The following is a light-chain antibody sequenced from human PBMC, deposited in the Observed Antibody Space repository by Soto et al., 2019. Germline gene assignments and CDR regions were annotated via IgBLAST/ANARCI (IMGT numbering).Light chain of an antibody. CDR1: SSNIGSNA. J-gene: IGLJ3*02. V-gene: IGLV1-44*01. CDR2: IDS. Sequence: QSVLTQPPSASGTPGQRVTISCSGSSSNIGSNAVSWYQLLPGTAPKLLIYIDSHRPSGVPDRFSGSKSGTSASLAINGLQSEDEADYFCAAREDSPGGYWVFGGGTKLTVL. CDR3: AAREDSPGGYWV.